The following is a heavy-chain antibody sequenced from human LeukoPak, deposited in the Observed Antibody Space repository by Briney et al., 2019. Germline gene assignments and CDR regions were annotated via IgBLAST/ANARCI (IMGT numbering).Heavy chain of an antibody. V-gene: IGHV4-39*01. Sequence: SETLSLTCTVSGGSISSSSYYWGWIRQPPGKGLEWIGSIYYSGSTYYNPSLKSRVTISVDTSMNQFSLKLSSVTAADTAVYYCTRRPSTYYDFWSGYYLDNWFDPWGQGTLVTVSS. CDR3: TRRPSTYYDFWSGYYLDNWFDP. CDR2: IYYSGST. D-gene: IGHD3-3*01. J-gene: IGHJ5*02. CDR1: GGSISSSSYY.